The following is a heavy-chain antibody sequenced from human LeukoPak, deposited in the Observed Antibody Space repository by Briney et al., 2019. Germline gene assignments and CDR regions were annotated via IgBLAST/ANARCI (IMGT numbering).Heavy chain of an antibody. J-gene: IGHJ3*02. Sequence: GASVKVSCKASGYTFTSYGISWVRQAPGQGLEWMGWISAHNGNTNYAQKLQGRVTMTTDTSTSTAYMELRSLRSDDTAVYYCARDRRKNSGSPDAFDIWGQGTMVTVSS. D-gene: IGHD1-26*01. CDR3: ARDRRKNSGSPDAFDI. CDR1: GYTFTSYG. V-gene: IGHV1-18*01. CDR2: ISAHNGNT.